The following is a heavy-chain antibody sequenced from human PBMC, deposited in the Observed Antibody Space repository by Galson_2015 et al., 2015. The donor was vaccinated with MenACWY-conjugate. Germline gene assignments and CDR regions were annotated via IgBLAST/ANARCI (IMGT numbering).Heavy chain of an antibody. Sequence: SLRLSCAVSGFTFNIYTMNWVRQAPGKGLEWVSSISSASGNIHYADSVRGRFTVSRDNANNTLFLQMDSLRAEDTGLYYCARDHNTGRAGDYWGQGTLVTVSS. CDR3: ARDHNTGRAGDY. CDR1: GFTFNIYT. CDR2: ISSASGNI. D-gene: IGHD1-1*01. V-gene: IGHV3-21*01. J-gene: IGHJ4*02.